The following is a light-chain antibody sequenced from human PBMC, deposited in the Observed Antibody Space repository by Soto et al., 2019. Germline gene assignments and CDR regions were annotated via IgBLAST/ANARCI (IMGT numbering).Light chain of an antibody. CDR3: QQYNSYPIT. V-gene: IGKV1-16*02. CDR1: QGISNH. J-gene: IGKJ5*01. Sequence: DIHMTQSPSSLSASVGDRVTITCRASQGISNHLAWFQQRPGEAPKSLIYAASSLHSGVPSKFSGSGSGTDFTLTISSLQPEDFATYYCQQYNSYPITFGQGTRLEIK. CDR2: AAS.